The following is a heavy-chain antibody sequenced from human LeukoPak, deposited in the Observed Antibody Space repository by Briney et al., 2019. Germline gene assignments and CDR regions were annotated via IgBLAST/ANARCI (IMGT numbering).Heavy chain of an antibody. CDR1: GFTFSNYG. CDR2: IRLDGSNR. CDR3: AKDLELYFAFDY. Sequence: GGSLRLSCAASGFTFSNYGMHWVRQAPGKGLEWVAFIRLDGSNRYYVDSVRGRFIISRDNSKNTLYLQMNSLRTDDTAVYYCAKDLELYFAFDYWGQGTLVTVSS. V-gene: IGHV3-30*02. D-gene: IGHD1-7*01. J-gene: IGHJ4*02.